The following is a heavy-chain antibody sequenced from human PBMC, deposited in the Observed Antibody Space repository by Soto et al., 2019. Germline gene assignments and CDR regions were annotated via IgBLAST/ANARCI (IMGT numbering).Heavy chain of an antibody. D-gene: IGHD5-12*01. Sequence: PSETLSLTCAVSGVSITSSNWWTWVRQFPGRGLEWIGQVYHTGAAHYNPSLQSRLYLSVDKTRNQFSLTMSSVTAADTAVYYCARYGYDLDWGQGTLVTVSS. V-gene: IGHV4-4*02. CDR3: ARYGYDLD. CDR2: VYHTGAA. CDR1: GVSITSSNW. J-gene: IGHJ4*02.